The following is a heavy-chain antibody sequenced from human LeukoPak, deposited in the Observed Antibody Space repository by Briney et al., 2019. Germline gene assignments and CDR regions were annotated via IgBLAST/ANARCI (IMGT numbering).Heavy chain of an antibody. CDR2: ISYDGGNK. CDR1: GFTFNSYA. D-gene: IGHD3-9*01. J-gene: IGHJ4*02. CDR3: AREHGVLRYFDWSLDY. V-gene: IGHV3-30-3*01. Sequence: GRSLRLSCAASGFTFNSYAMHWVRQAPGKGLEWVAVISYDGGNKYYTDSVKGRFTISRDNSKNTLYLQMNSLRAEGTAVFYCAREHGVLRYFDWSLDYWGQGTLVTVSS.